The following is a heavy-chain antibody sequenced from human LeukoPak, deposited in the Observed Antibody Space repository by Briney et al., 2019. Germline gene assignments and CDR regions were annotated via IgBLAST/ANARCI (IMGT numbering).Heavy chain of an antibody. CDR1: GGSISSGSYY. J-gene: IGHJ3*02. Sequence: SETLSLTCTVSGGSISSGSYYWSWIRQPAGKGLEWIGRIYTSGSTNYNPSLKSRVTISVDTSKNQFSLKLSSVTAADTAVYYCARAGTFGGVIVLDAFDIWGQGTMVTVSS. CDR3: ARAGTFGGVIVLDAFDI. D-gene: IGHD3-16*02. V-gene: IGHV4-61*02. CDR2: IYTSGST.